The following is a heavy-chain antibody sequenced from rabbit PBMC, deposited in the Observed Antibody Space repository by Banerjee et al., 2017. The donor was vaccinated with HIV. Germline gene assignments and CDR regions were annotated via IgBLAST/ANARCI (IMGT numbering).Heavy chain of an antibody. Sequence: QLVESGGGLVQPEGSLTLTCTASGFSFSSGYYMCWVRQAPGKGLEWIGIIYGGSGSTDYASWVNGRFTISSDNAQNTVDLQMNSLTAADTATYFCAREDDDYGDFNLWGPGTLVTVS. CDR2: IYGGSGST. CDR3: AREDDDYGDFNL. J-gene: IGHJ4*01. D-gene: IGHD2-1*01. V-gene: IGHV1S7*01. CDR1: GFSFSSGYY.